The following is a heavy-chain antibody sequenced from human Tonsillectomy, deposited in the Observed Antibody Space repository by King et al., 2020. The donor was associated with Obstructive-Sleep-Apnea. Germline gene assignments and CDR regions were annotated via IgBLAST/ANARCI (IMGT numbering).Heavy chain of an antibody. CDR1: GFTFSNAW. Sequence: VQLVESGGGLVKPGGSLRLSCAASGFTFSNAWMSWVRQAQGKGLEWVGRIKSKTDGGTTDYAAPVKGRFTISRDDSKNTLYLQMNSLKTEDTAVYYCTTDILTGYSNYYYGMDVWGQGTTVTVSS. CDR2: IKSKTDGGTT. CDR3: TTDILTGYSNYYYGMDV. V-gene: IGHV3-15*01. J-gene: IGHJ6*02. D-gene: IGHD3-9*01.